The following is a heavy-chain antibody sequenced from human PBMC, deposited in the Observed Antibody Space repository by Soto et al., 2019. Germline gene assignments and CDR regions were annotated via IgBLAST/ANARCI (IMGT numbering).Heavy chain of an antibody. D-gene: IGHD3-3*01. CDR1: GGSISSGDYY. J-gene: IGHJ6*02. Sequence: SETLSLTCTVSGGSISSGDYYWSWIRQPPGKGLEWIGYIYYSGSTYYNPSLKSRVTISVDTSKNQFSLKLSSVTAADTAVYYCVREAPPPITIFGVVSDYYYYGMDVWGQGTTVTVSS. CDR3: VREAPPPITIFGVVSDYYYYGMDV. V-gene: IGHV4-30-4*01. CDR2: IYYSGST.